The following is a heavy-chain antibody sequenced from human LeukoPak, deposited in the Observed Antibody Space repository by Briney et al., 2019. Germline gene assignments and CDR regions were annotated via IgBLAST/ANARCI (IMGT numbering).Heavy chain of an antibody. CDR3: AKSVSGWYSFDY. V-gene: IGHV3-23*01. CDR2: ISGSGGTT. D-gene: IGHD6-19*01. Sequence: GGSLRLSCAASGFTFSNYAMSWVCQAPGKGLEWVSLISGSGGTTYYADSVKGWFTISRDNSKSTLYLQMNSLRAEDTAVYYCAKSVSGWYSFDYWGQGTLVTVSS. CDR1: GFTFSNYA. J-gene: IGHJ4*02.